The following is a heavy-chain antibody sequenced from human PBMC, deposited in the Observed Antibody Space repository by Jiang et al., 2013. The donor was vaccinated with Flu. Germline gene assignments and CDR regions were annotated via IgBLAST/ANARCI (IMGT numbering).Heavy chain of an antibody. CDR1: GGSISSGDYY. Sequence: PGLVKPSQTLSLTCTVSGGSISSGDYYWSWIRQPPGKGLEWIGYIYYSGSTYYNPSLKSRVTISVDTSKNQFSLKLSSVTAADTAVYYCARGRIAARPDNWFDPWGQGTLVTVSS. CDR3: ARGRIAARPDNWFDP. V-gene: IGHV4-30-4*01. CDR2: IYYSGST. J-gene: IGHJ5*02. D-gene: IGHD6-6*01.